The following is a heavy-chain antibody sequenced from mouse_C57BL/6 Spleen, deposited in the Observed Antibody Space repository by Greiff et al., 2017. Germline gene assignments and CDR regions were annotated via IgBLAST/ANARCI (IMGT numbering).Heavy chain of an antibody. CDR2: IDPEDGET. CDR1: GFNIKDYY. V-gene: IGHV14-2*01. D-gene: IGHD2-1*01. Sequence: DVKLQESGAELVKPGASVKLSCTASGFNIKDYYMHWVKQRTEKGLEWIGRIDPEDGETKYAPKFQGKATITADTSSNTAYLQLSSLTSEDTAVYYCARWAAYGNYDGYAMDYWGQGTSVTVSS. J-gene: IGHJ4*01. CDR3: ARWAAYGNYDGYAMDY.